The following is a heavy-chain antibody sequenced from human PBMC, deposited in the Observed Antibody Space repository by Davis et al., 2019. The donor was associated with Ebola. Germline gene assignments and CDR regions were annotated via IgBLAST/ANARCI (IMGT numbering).Heavy chain of an antibody. CDR3: VRHPGRGNSGNTFDY. D-gene: IGHD5-12*01. V-gene: IGHV4-4*02. CDR2: ISQSGST. J-gene: IGHJ4*02. Sequence: SETLSLTCAVSGDSISSSNWWRWVRQPPGKGLEWIGEISQSGSTNYNPSLKSRVTISVDTSKNQFSLQLTFVTAADTAVYYCVRHPGRGNSGNTFDYWGQGTLITVSS. CDR1: GDSISSSNW.